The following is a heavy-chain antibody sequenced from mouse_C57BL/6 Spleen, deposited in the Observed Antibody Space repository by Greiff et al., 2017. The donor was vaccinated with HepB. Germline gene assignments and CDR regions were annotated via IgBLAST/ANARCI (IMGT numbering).Heavy chain of an antibody. D-gene: IGHD2-5*01. CDR1: GFNIKDDY. CDR3: TLYSNFFAY. J-gene: IGHJ3*01. V-gene: IGHV14-4*01. CDR2: IDPENGAT. Sequence: VQLQQSGAELVRPGASVKLSCTASGFNIKDDYMHWGKQRPEQGLEWIGWIDPENGATEYASKFQGKATITADTSSNTAYLQLSSLTSEDTAVYYCTLYSNFFAYWGQGTLVTVSA.